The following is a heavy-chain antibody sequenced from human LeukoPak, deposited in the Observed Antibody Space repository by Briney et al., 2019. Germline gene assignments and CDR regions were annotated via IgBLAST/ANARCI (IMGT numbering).Heavy chain of an antibody. J-gene: IGHJ6*03. Sequence: SETLSLTCAVYGGSFSGYYWSWIRQPPGKGLEWIGEINYSGSTNYNPSLKSRVTISVDTSKNQFSLKLSSETAADTGVYYCARDGVETDYYYYMDVWGKGTTVTVSS. CDR2: INYSGST. CDR1: GGSFSGYY. D-gene: IGHD5-24*01. CDR3: ARDGVETDYYYYMDV. V-gene: IGHV4-34*01.